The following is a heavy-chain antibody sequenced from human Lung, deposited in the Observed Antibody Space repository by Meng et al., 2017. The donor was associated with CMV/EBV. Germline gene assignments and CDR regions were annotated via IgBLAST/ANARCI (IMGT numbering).Heavy chain of an antibody. Sequence: VQPQESGPGLVMPSETLSVTCTVSGGYIHNYYWGWIRQPPGKGLEWIGQIYSNGNTNYNPSLGSRVTISVDTSKSQFSLHLRSVTTEDTAVYFCARAGHFFDYGDFWGPGILVTVSS. V-gene: IGHV4-59*01. CDR1: GGYIHNYY. J-gene: IGHJ4*02. D-gene: IGHD3-16*01. CDR3: ARAGHFFDYGDF. CDR2: IYSNGNT.